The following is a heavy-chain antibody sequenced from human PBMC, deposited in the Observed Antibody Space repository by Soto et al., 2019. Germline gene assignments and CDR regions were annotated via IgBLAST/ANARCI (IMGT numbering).Heavy chain of an antibody. CDR3: ARIPAIESGYATYYFDY. J-gene: IGHJ4*02. Sequence: SETLSLTCAVYGGSFSGYYRSWIRQPPGKGLEWIGEINHSGSTNYNPSLKSRVTISVDTSKNQFSLKLSSVTAADTAVYYCARIPAIESGYATYYFDYGGQGPLVTVPS. V-gene: IGHV4-34*01. CDR1: GGSFSGYY. D-gene: IGHD5-12*01. CDR2: INHSGST.